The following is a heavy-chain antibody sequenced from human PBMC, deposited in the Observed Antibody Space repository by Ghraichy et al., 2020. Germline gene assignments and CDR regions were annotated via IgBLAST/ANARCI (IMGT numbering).Heavy chain of an antibody. CDR2: INPSGGST. CDR1: VYTFTSYY. V-gene: IGHV1-46*01. CDR3: ARDVRHGTFDY. Sequence: ASVKVSCKASVYTFTSYYMHWVRQAPGQGLEWMGIINPSGGSTSYAQKFQGRVTMTRDTSTSTVYMELSSLRSEDTAVYYCARDVRHGTFDYWGQGTLVTVSS. J-gene: IGHJ4*02. D-gene: IGHD1-1*01.